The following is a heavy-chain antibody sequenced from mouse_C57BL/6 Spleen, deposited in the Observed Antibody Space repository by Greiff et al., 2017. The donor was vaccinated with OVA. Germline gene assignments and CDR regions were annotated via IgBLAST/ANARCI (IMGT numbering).Heavy chain of an antibody. CDR3: ARRDYGNFWFAY. CDR2: IYPGDGDT. V-gene: IGHV1-80*01. D-gene: IGHD2-1*01. Sequence: VQLKESGAELVKPGASVKISCKASGYAFSSYWMNWVKQRPGKGLEWIGQIYPGDGDTNYNGKFKGKATLTADKSSSTAYMQLSSLTSEDSAVYFCARRDYGNFWFAYWGQGTLVTVSA. CDR1: GYAFSSYW. J-gene: IGHJ3*01.